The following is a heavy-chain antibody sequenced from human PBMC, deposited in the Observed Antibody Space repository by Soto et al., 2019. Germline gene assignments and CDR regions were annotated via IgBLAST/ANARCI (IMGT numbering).Heavy chain of an antibody. D-gene: IGHD1-20*01. Sequence: ASVKVSCKASGYIFTSFHMHWVRQAPGQGLEWMGIINPSGGRTDYAQKFQGRVTMTSDTSTSTVYMEVKNLRSEDTAVYYCARAGINWFGPWGQGSLFTVSS. CDR2: INPSGGRT. CDR3: ARAGINWFGP. J-gene: IGHJ5*02. V-gene: IGHV1-46*01. CDR1: GYIFTSFH.